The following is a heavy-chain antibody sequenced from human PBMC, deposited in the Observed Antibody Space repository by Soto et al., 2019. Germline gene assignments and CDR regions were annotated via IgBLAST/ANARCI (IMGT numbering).Heavy chain of an antibody. D-gene: IGHD3-10*01. CDR2: IYYSGST. V-gene: IGHV4-61*08. Sequence: PSETLSLTCAVSGGSISSGGYYWSWIRQPPGKGLVWIGYIYYSGSTNYNPSLKSRVTISVDTSKNQFSLKLSSVTAADTAVYFCARGVTMVRGVIHTPYFDYWGQGTLVTVSS. CDR3: ARGVTMVRGVIHTPYFDY. CDR1: GGSISSGGYY. J-gene: IGHJ4*02.